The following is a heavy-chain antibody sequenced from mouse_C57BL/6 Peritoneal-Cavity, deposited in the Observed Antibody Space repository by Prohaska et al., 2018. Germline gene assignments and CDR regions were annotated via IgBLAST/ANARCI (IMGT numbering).Heavy chain of an antibody. Sequence: QVHLQQSGSELRSPGSSVTLSCKDFDSEVFPIAYMSWVRQKPGHGFEWIGGILPSIGITIYGEKFEDKATLDADTLANTAYLELNSLTSEDSAIYYCARRGKTALWDAFDYWGQGTTLTVSS. J-gene: IGHJ2*01. CDR1: DSEVFPIAY. V-gene: IGHV15-2*01. D-gene: IGHD3-2*01. CDR3: ARRGKTALWDAFDY. CDR2: ILPSIGIT.